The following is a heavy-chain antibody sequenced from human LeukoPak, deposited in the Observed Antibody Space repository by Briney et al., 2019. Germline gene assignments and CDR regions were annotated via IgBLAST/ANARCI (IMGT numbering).Heavy chain of an antibody. V-gene: IGHV4-4*07. D-gene: IGHD2-21*01. CDR1: GGSISSYY. J-gene: IGHJ3*02. CDR3: ARESLIEVTDAFDI. Sequence: SETLSLTCTVSGGSISSYYWSWIRQPAGKGLEWIGRIHTSGSTNYNPSLKSRVTMSVDTSKNQFSLKLSSVTAADTAVYYCARESLIEVTDAFDIWGQGTVVTVSS. CDR2: IHTSGST.